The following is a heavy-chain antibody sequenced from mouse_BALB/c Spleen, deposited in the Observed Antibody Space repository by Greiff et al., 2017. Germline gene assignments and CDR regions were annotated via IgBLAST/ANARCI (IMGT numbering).Heavy chain of an antibody. Sequence: EVKLVESGGGLVKPGGSLKLSCAASGFTFSDYYMYWVRQTPEKRLEWVATISDGGSYTYYPDSVKGRFTISRDNAKNNLYLQMSSLKSEDTAMYYCARGAVVASSLYWYFDVWGAGTTVTVSS. V-gene: IGHV5-4*02. J-gene: IGHJ1*01. D-gene: IGHD1-1*01. CDR1: GFTFSDYY. CDR2: ISDGGSYT. CDR3: ARGAVVASSLYWYFDV.